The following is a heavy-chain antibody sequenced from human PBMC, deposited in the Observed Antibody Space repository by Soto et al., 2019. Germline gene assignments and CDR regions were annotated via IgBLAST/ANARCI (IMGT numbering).Heavy chain of an antibody. CDR2: IYSGGST. J-gene: IGHJ6*02. V-gene: IGHV3-53*01. Sequence: GGSTKVSCAAAGFPVSSNYMNSLRQPPGKGLEWVSVIYSGGSTYYADSVKGRFTISRDNSKNTLYLQMNSLRAEDTAVYYCARDVAITGPPYYYYYYGMDVWGQGTTVTVSS. CDR3: ARDVAITGPPYYYYYYGMDV. D-gene: IGHD1-20*01. CDR1: GFPVSSNY.